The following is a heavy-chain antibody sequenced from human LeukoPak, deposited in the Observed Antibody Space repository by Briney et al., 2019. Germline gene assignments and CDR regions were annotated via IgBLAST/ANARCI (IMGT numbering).Heavy chain of an antibody. CDR2: IRYDGSKK. Sequence: PGGSLRLSCAASGFSFSSHGMHWVRQAPSKGLEWVAFIRYDGSKKYYADSVKGRFTISRDNSKNTLYLQMNSLRAEDTAVYYCAKDSGLYEGTTFDYWGQGTLVTVSS. V-gene: IGHV3-30*02. D-gene: IGHD1-7*01. J-gene: IGHJ4*02. CDR3: AKDSGLYEGTTFDY. CDR1: GFSFSSHG.